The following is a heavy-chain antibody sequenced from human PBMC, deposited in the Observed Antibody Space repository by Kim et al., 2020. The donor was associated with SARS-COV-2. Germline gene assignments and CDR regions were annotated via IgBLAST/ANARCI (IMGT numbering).Heavy chain of an antibody. Sequence: GGSLRLSCVASGFTFSTSPMGWVRQAPGKGLEWVSRISWDGTRTYYADSVKCRVTMSSDKSKNMLYLHMNSLRVEDTAVYYCAKGVINSGFDYWGQGTQVTVSS. CDR2: ISWDGTRT. CDR3: AKGVINSGFDY. V-gene: IGHV3-23*01. J-gene: IGHJ4*02. D-gene: IGHD1-26*01. CDR1: GFTFSTSP.